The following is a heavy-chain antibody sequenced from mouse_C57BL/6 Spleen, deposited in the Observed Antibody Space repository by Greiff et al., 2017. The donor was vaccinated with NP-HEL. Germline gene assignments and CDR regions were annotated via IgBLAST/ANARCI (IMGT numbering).Heavy chain of an antibody. Sequence: QVQLQQPGAELVKPGASVKLSCKASGYTFTSYWMHWVKQRPGQGLEWIGMIHPNSGSTNYNEKFKSKATLTVDKSSSTAYMQLSSLTSEDSAVYYCARSRNMGYDDDVPYWGQGTLVTVSA. CDR2: IHPNSGST. J-gene: IGHJ3*01. CDR1: GYTFTSYW. CDR3: ARSRNMGYDDDVPY. V-gene: IGHV1-64*01. D-gene: IGHD2-4*01.